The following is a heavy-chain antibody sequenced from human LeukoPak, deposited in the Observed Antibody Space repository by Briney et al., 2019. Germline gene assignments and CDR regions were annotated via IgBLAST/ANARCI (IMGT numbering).Heavy chain of an antibody. CDR3: ATPGLLGYCSSAICAPPGY. V-gene: IGHV3-53*01. D-gene: IGHD2-2*01. CDR1: GFTVSSNY. Sequence: GGSLRLSCAASGFTVSSNYMSWVRQAPGKGLEWVSVIFSGGTTYYADSVKGRFTISRDNAKKSLYLQMNSLRAEDTAVYYCATPGLLGYCSSAICAPPGYWGQGTLVTVSS. CDR2: IFSGGTT. J-gene: IGHJ4*02.